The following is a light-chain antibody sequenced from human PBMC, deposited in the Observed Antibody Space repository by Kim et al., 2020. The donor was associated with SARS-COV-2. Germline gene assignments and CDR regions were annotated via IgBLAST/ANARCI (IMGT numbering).Light chain of an antibody. CDR1: QTIINY. Sequence: DIQMTQSPTSLSASVGDRVTISCRASQTIINYLNWYQQKPGTAPNLLIYSAFKLQSGVSSRFSGSGSGTDFTLTINDQQPDDFATYYCQQTYTTPWTFGQGTKVDIK. J-gene: IGKJ1*01. V-gene: IGKV1-39*01. CDR3: QQTYTTPWT. CDR2: SAF.